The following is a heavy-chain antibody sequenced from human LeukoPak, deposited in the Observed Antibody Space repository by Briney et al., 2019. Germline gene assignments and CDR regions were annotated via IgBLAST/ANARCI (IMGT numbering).Heavy chain of an antibody. CDR3: AKWGTSSWSYSYYGMDV. D-gene: IGHD6-13*01. CDR1: GFTFSSYA. V-gene: IGHV3-23*01. CDR2: ISGSGGST. J-gene: IGHJ6*04. Sequence: PGGSLRLSCAASGFTFSSYAMSWVRQAPGKGLEWVSAISGSGGSTYYADSVKGRFTISRDNSKNTLYLQMNSLRTEDTAVYYCAKWGTSSWSYSYYGMDVWGKGTTVTVSS.